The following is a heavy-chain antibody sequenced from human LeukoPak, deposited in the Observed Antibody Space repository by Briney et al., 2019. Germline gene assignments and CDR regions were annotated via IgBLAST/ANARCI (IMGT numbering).Heavy chain of an antibody. CDR1: GFTFSSYA. CDR2: ISSSGSTI. V-gene: IGHV3-48*03. CDR3: ARLRVKAFDI. J-gene: IGHJ3*02. D-gene: IGHD3-10*01. Sequence: GGSLRLSCAASGFTFSSYAMHWVRQAPGKGLEWVSYISSSGSTIYYADSVKGRFTISRDNAKNSLYLQMNSLRAEDTAVYYCARLRVKAFDIWGQGTMVTVSS.